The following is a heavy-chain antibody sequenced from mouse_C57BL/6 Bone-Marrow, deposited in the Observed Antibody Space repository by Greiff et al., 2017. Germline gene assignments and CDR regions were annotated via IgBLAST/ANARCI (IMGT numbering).Heavy chain of an antibody. CDR2: ISSGGSYT. CDR3: ASDYDPWFAY. Sequence: EVKLVESGGDLVKPGGSLKLSCAASGFTFSSYGMSWVRQTPDKRLEWVATISSGGSYTYYPDSVKGRFTISRDNAKNILYLQMSSLKSEDTAMYYCASDYDPWFAYWGQGTLVTVSA. CDR1: GFTFSSYG. V-gene: IGHV5-6*01. D-gene: IGHD2-4*01. J-gene: IGHJ3*01.